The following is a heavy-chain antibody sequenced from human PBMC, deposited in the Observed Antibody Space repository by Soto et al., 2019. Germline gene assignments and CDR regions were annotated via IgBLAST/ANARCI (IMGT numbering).Heavy chain of an antibody. Sequence: TLSLTCSVSGDSITSGSYSWSWIRQAPGKGLEWIGNIHVTGYTSFNPSLKRRLTMSVGTSQNQFSLYLNSVTAADTAGYYCARRGALSPYGDVAIAFWCQGTLVTVSS. CDR2: IHVTGYT. V-gene: IGHV4-30-2*01. J-gene: IGHJ4*02. CDR1: GDSITSGSYS. CDR3: ARRGALSPYGDVAIAF. D-gene: IGHD2-21*01.